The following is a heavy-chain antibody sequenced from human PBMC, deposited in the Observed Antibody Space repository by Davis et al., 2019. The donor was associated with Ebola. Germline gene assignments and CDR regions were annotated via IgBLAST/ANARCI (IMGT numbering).Heavy chain of an antibody. Sequence: GSLRLSCAASGFTFSDFGMSWVRQAPGKGLEWVSSISGTTSAIFYADSVRGRFTISRDNAKKSLYLHLNSLRDEDTAVYYCARGVIDYWGQGTLVTVSS. V-gene: IGHV3-21*01. CDR1: GFTFSDFG. J-gene: IGHJ4*02. CDR2: ISGTTSAI. CDR3: ARGVIDY.